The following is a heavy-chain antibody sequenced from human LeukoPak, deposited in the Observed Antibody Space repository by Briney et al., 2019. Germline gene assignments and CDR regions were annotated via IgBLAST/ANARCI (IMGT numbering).Heavy chain of an antibody. J-gene: IGHJ6*03. V-gene: IGHV4-61*10. CDR3: ARGPQEYREYYYYYMDV. CDR2: IYHSGST. CDR1: GGSISSGSYY. Sequence: PSETLSLTCTVSGGSISSGSYYWSWIRQPAGKGLEWIGYIYHSGSTYYNPSLKSRVTISVDRSKNQFSLKLSSVTAADTAVYYCARGPQEYREYYYYYMDVWGKGTTVTVSS. D-gene: IGHD2/OR15-2a*01.